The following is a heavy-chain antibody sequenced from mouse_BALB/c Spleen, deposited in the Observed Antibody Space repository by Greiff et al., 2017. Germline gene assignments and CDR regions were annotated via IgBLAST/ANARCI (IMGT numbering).Heavy chain of an antibody. CDR1: GYTFTSYV. D-gene: IGHD1-1*01. Sequence: EVKVVESGPELVKPGASVKMSCKASGYTFTSYVMHWVKQKPGQGLEWIGYINPYNDGTKYNEKFKGKATLTSDKSSSTAYMELSSLTSEDSAVYYCARFGYGSSWDYWGQGTTLTVSS. V-gene: IGHV1-14*01. CDR3: ARFGYGSSWDY. J-gene: IGHJ2*01. CDR2: INPYNDGT.